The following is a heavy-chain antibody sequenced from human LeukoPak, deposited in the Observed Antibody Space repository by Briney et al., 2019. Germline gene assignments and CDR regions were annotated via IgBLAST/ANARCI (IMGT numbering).Heavy chain of an antibody. CDR1: GFTFGSYA. V-gene: IGHV3-23*01. J-gene: IGHJ4*02. Sequence: PGGSLRLSCAASGFTFGSYAMSWVRQAPGKGLEWVSAITGSGVSTHYADSVKGRFTISRDNSKDSLYLQMSSLRAEGTAVYYCAKDSGYTYGPSPYYFDCWGQGTLVTVSA. CDR2: ITGSGVST. CDR3: AKDSGYTYGPSPYYFDC. D-gene: IGHD5-18*01.